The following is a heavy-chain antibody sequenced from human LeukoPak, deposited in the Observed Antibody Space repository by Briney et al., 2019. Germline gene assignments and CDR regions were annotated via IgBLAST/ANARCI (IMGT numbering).Heavy chain of an antibody. CDR1: GGSFSGYY. CDR2: INHSGST. CDR3: ARWVGGDSSGYYLFFDY. D-gene: IGHD3-22*01. J-gene: IGHJ4*02. Sequence: KPSETLSLTCAVYGGSFSGYYWGWIRQPPGKGLEWIGEINHSGSTNYNPSLKSRVTISVDTSKNQFSLKLSSVTAADTAVYYCARWVGGDSSGYYLFFDYWGQGTLVTVSS. V-gene: IGHV4-34*01.